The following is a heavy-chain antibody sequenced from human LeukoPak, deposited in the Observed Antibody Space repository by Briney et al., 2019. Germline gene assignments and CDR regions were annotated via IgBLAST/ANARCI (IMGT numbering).Heavy chain of an antibody. D-gene: IGHD3-22*01. CDR1: GGSISSYY. V-gene: IGHV4-59*08. CDR3: ARLESSGYYPFDY. Sequence: SETLSLTCTVSGGSISSYYWSWIRQPPGKGLEWIGYIYYSGSTNYNPSLKSRVTMSVDTSENQFSLKLRSVTAADTAVYYCARLESSGYYPFDYWGQGTLVTVSS. CDR2: IYYSGST. J-gene: IGHJ4*02.